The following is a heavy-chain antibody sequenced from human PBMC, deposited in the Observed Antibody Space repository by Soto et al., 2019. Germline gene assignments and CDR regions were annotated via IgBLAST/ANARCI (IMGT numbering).Heavy chain of an antibody. Sequence: PGESLKISCKGFGYSFSSYWIGWVRQMPGKGPEWMGVIYPGDSDTRYSPSFEGHVPISVDQSISTAYLQWSRLKASDIVMDCSGRRFTMYGELDYCGEGTLVTVSS. CDR1: GYSFSSYW. CDR3: GRRFTMYGELDY. J-gene: IGHJ4*02. V-gene: IGHV5-51*01. D-gene: IGHD3-10*02. CDR2: IYPGDSDT.